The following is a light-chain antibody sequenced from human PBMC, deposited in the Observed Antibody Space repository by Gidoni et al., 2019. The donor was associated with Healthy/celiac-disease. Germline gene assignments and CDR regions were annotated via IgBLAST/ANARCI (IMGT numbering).Light chain of an antibody. CDR2: GAS. CDR3: QQYGSPPWT. V-gene: IGKV3-20*01. CDR1: QSVSSSY. J-gene: IGKJ1*01. Sequence: EIVLTQPPGTLSLSPGERATLSCRASQSVSSSYLAWYQQKPGQAPRLLIYGASSRATGIPDRFSGSGSGTDFTLTISRLEPEDFAVYYCQQYGSPPWTFGQGTKVEIK.